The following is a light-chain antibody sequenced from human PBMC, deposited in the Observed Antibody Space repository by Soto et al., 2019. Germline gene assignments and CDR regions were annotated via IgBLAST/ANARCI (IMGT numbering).Light chain of an antibody. CDR3: QQYGRSTVVT. CDR2: GVS. J-gene: IGKJ4*01. Sequence: EIVLTQSPGTLSLSPGEIATLSFRASQSVSSGYLAWYHQKPGQAPRLLIYGVSSRATRIPDRFSGSGSGTDFTLPIRRLEPEHFAVYYCQQYGRSTVVTFSGGTKVELK. CDR1: QSVSSGY. V-gene: IGKV3-20*01.